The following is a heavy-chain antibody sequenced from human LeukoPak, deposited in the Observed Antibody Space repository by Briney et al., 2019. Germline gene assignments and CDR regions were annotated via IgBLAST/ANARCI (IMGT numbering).Heavy chain of an antibody. D-gene: IGHD6-13*01. CDR2: IIPIFGTA. J-gene: IGHJ4*02. V-gene: IGHV1-69*13. CDR3: ARDRDSSSWFGRFDY. Sequence: SVKVSCKASGGTFSSYAISWVRQAPGQGLEWMGGIIPIFGTASYAQKFQGRVTITADESTSTAYMELSSLRSEDTAVYYCARDRDSSSWFGRFDYWGQGTLVTVSS. CDR1: GGTFSSYA.